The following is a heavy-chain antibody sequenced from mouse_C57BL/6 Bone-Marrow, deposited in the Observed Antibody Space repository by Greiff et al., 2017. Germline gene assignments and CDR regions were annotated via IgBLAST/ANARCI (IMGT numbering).Heavy chain of an antibody. Sequence: VQLQQPGAELVRPGPSVKLSCKASGYTFTSYWMHWVKQRPGQGLEWIGVIDPSDSYTNYNQKFKGKATLTVDTSSSTAYMQLSSLTSEDSAVYYCARFALILREDYWGQGTSVTVSS. V-gene: IGHV1-59*01. CDR3: ARFALILREDY. D-gene: IGHD1-1*01. CDR1: GYTFTSYW. J-gene: IGHJ4*01. CDR2: IDPSDSYT.